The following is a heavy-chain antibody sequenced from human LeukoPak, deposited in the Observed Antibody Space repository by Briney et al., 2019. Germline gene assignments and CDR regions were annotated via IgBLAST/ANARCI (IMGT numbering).Heavy chain of an antibody. D-gene: IGHD2-2*01. J-gene: IGHJ4*02. CDR3: ASAPDLLCSSTSCKPFDY. V-gene: IGHV4-39*01. CDR1: GGSISSSSYY. CDR2: IYYSGST. Sequence: SETLSLTCTVSGGSISSSSYYWGWIRQPPGKGLEWIGSIYYSGSTYYNPSLKSRVTISVDTSKNQFSLKLSSVTAAATAVYYCASAPDLLCSSTSCKPFDYWGQGTLVTVSS.